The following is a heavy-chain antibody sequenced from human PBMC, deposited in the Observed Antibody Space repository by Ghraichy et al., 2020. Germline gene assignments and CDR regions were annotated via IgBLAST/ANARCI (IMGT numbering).Heavy chain of an antibody. CDR3: VRHHTGAY. Sequence: SETLSLTCSVSGGSIHSGHYYWGWVRQPPGKELEWIGSLSYTGSTSYNPSLESLVTIFLDTSRNQFSLKLTSMTAADTAVYYCVRHHTGAYWGQGTLVTVSS. CDR1: GGSIHSGHYY. V-gene: IGHV4-39*01. CDR2: LSYTGST. J-gene: IGHJ4*02. D-gene: IGHD1-1*01.